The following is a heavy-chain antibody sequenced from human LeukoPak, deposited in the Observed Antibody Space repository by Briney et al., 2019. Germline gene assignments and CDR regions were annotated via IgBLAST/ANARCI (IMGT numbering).Heavy chain of an antibody. V-gene: IGHV1-8*01. Sequence: ASVTVSCKASGYTFTSYDINWVRQATGQGLEWMGWMNPNSGNTGYAQKFQGRVTMTRNTSISTVYMELSSLRSEDTAVYYCATRGYSYGYWAVDYWGQGTLVTVSS. CDR3: ATRGYSYGYWAVDY. J-gene: IGHJ4*02. CDR2: MNPNSGNT. CDR1: GYTFTSYD. D-gene: IGHD5-18*01.